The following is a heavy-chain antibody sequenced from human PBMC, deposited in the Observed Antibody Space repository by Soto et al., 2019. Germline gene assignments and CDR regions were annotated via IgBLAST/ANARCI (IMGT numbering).Heavy chain of an antibody. V-gene: IGHV4-30-2*01. J-gene: IGHJ4*02. CDR2: IYHSGST. CDR1: GGSISSGGYS. D-gene: IGHD3-10*01. Sequence: SETLSLTCAVSGGSISSGGYSWSWIRQPPGKGLEWIGYIYHSGSTYYNPSLKSRVTISVDRSKNQFSLKLSSVTAADTAVYYCDRGHYGSGSYYRRWGQGTLVTVSS. CDR3: DRGHYGSGSYYRR.